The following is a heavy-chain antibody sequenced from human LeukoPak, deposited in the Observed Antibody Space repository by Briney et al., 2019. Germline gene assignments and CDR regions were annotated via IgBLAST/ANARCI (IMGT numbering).Heavy chain of an antibody. CDR1: GFTFSRYG. Sequence: GGSLRLSCAASGFTFSRYGMHWVRQAPGKGLEWVAFIRYDGSEKYYADSVKGRFTISRDNSKNTLDLQMNSLRTEDTAMYYCAKGSFLCTGSTCPQYYYYMDVWGKGATVTVSS. J-gene: IGHJ6*03. V-gene: IGHV3-30*02. CDR3: AKGSFLCTGSTCPQYYYYMDV. CDR2: IRYDGSEK. D-gene: IGHD2-8*02.